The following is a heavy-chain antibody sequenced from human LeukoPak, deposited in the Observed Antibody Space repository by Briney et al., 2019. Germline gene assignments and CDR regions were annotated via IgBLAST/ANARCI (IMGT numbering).Heavy chain of an antibody. CDR3: AKSAVTMVRGVIIGPYDYYMDV. Sequence: GGSLRLSCAASGFTFSSYGMHWVRQAPGKGLEWVACIRYDGSNKYYADSVKGRFTISRDNSKNTLYLQMNSLRAEDTAVYYCAKSAVTMVRGVIIGPYDYYMDVWGKGTTVTISS. J-gene: IGHJ6*03. D-gene: IGHD3-10*01. V-gene: IGHV3-30*02. CDR1: GFTFSSYG. CDR2: IRYDGSNK.